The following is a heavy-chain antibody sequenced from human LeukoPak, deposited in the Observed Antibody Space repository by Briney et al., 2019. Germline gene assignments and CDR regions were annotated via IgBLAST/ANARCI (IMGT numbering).Heavy chain of an antibody. CDR2: IKSKTDGGTT. D-gene: IGHD3-3*01. CDR1: GFTFSSYA. J-gene: IGHJ3*02. V-gene: IGHV3-15*01. Sequence: PGGSLRLSCAASGFTFSSYAMSWVRQAPGKGLEWVGRIKSKTDGGTTDYAAPVKGRFTISRDDSKNTLYLQMNSLKTEDTAVYYCTTEVTVFGVVTSDAFDIWGQGTMVTVSS. CDR3: TTEVTVFGVVTSDAFDI.